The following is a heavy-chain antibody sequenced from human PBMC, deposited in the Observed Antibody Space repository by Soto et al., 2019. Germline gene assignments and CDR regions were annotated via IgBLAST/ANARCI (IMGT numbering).Heavy chain of an antibody. J-gene: IGHJ4*02. D-gene: IGHD2-21*02. CDR3: AGVTYYFDY. CDR1: GFTFSNYG. V-gene: IGHV3-33*01. CDR2: ILYDGSNK. Sequence: QVQLVESGGDVVQPGRSLRLSCAASGFTFSNYGMHWARQAPGKGLEWVAAILYDGSNKYYADSVKGRFTISRDNSKNTLDLQMNSLRAEDTAVYYCAGVTYYFDYCGQGTLVTVSS.